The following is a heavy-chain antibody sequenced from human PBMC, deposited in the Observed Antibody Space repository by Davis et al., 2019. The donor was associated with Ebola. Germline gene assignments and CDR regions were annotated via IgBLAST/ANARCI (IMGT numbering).Heavy chain of an antibody. Sequence: ASVKVSCKASGYTFTSYYMHWVRQAPGQGLEWMGWINPNSGGTNYAQKFQGWVTMTRDTSISTAYKELSRLRSDDTAVYYCARGIGGLYYYYGMDVWGQGTTVTVSS. V-gene: IGHV1-2*04. J-gene: IGHJ6*02. D-gene: IGHD2-15*01. CDR1: GYTFTSYY. CDR2: INPNSGGT. CDR3: ARGIGGLYYYYGMDV.